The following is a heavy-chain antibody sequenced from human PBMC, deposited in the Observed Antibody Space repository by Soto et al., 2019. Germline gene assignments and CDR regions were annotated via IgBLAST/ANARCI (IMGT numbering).Heavy chain of an antibody. V-gene: IGHV3-15*07. Sequence: EVQLVESGGGLVKPGGSLRLSCAASGFTFNNAWMNWVRQAPGKGLEWVGRIKSKKDGGTTDYAAPVKGRFTISRDDSKNTLYLQMNSLKTEDIALYYCTPGAPMSWLLFDPWGQGTLVTVSS. CDR2: IKSKKDGGTT. CDR1: GFTFNNAW. CDR3: TPGAPMSWLLFDP. D-gene: IGHD3-10*01. J-gene: IGHJ5*02.